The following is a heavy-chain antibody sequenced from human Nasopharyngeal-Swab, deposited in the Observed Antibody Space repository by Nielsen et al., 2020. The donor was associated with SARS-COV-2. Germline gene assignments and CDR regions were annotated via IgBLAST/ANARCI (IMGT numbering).Heavy chain of an antibody. J-gene: IGHJ4*02. CDR2: IYFSGST. Sequence: SETLSLTCSVSGGSINNYYWSWIRQPAGKGPEWIGRIYFSGSTNYNPSLKSRVTMSVDMSKNQFSLKLSSVTAADTAVYYCAREEQSFDYWGQGTLVAVSS. D-gene: IGHD1-26*01. CDR1: GGSINNYY. CDR3: AREEQSFDY. V-gene: IGHV4-4*07.